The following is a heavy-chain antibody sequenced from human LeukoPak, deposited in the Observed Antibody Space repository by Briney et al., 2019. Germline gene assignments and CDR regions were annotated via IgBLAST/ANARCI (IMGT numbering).Heavy chain of an antibody. V-gene: IGHV3-53*01. J-gene: IGHJ4*02. CDR3: ARRAGAYSHPYDY. D-gene: IGHD4/OR15-4a*01. CDR2: IYRDNT. CDR1: GFTVSSNS. Sequence: GGSLRLSCTVSGFTVSSNSMSWVRQAPGKGLEWVSFIYRDNTHYSDSVKGRFTISRDNSKNTLYLQMNSLRAEDTAVYYCARRAGAYSHPYDYWGQGTLVTVSS.